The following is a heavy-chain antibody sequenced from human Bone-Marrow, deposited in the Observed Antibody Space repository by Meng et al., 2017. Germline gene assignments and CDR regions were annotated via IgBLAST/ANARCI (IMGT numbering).Heavy chain of an antibody. Sequence: GGSLRLSCAASGFTFSDYYMSWIRQAPGKGLEWVSYISSSGSTIYYADSVKGRFTISRDNSKNTLYLQMNSLRAEDTAVYYCARAAYYYDSSGYYDHWGQGTLVTVSS. J-gene: IGHJ5*02. D-gene: IGHD3-22*01. CDR2: ISSSGSTI. CDR1: GFTFSDYY. V-gene: IGHV3-11*04. CDR3: ARAAYYYDSSGYYDH.